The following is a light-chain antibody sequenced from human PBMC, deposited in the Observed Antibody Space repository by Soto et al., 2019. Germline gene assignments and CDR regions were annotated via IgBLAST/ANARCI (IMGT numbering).Light chain of an antibody. J-gene: IGKJ3*01. CDR2: DAS. Sequence: DIQMTQSPSPLSASVGDRVTITCQASQDISTNLNWYQQKPGKAPKLLIQDASNLEPGVPSRFSGSGSGTDFTFTISSLLPEDFVTYYCQQYDNLSITFGPGTKVDLK. CDR3: QQYDNLSIT. V-gene: IGKV1-33*01. CDR1: QDISTN.